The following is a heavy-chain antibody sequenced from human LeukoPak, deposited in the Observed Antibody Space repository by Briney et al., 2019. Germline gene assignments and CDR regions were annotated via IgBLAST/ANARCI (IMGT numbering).Heavy chain of an antibody. CDR2: TSYDGREK. J-gene: IGHJ4*02. CDR1: GFTFSGYG. V-gene: IGHV3-30*18. D-gene: IGHD6-19*01. CDR3: AKGGLFSVAPDY. Sequence: PGGSLRLSCAASGFTFSGYGMNWVRQAPGKGLEWVAITSYDGREKYYADSVKGRFTISRDNSKDTLYLQMNSLRPEDTAVYYCAKGGLFSVAPDYWGQGTLVTVSS.